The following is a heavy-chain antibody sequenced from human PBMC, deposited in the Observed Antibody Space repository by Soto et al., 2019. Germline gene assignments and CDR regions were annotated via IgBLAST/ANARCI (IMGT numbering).Heavy chain of an antibody. J-gene: IGHJ2*01. V-gene: IGHV1-18*01. CDR3: ARCYCSVGSCYTCWHFDL. CDR2: IGPYNGNT. CDR1: GYTFNNYG. Sequence: QVQLVQSGAEVKKPGASVKVSCKASGYTFNNYGISWVRQAPGQGLEWMGWIGPYNGNTDHAQNFQGRVTMTTDTYTKTAYMELRSLRSDDTALYYCARCYCSVGSCYTCWHFDLWGRGTLVTVSS. D-gene: IGHD2-15*01.